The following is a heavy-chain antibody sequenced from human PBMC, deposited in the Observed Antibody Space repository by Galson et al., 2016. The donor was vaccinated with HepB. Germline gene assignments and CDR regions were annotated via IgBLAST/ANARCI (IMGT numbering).Heavy chain of an antibody. J-gene: IGHJ4*02. CDR3: ARTGDWGYHFDY. D-gene: IGHD3-16*01. CDR2: IYSGDT. CDR1: GFSVSTNY. Sequence: SLRLSCAVSGFSVSTNYMSRLRQAPGTGLDWPALIYSGDTYYADPAKGRFTITRDNSNNTLYLQMNSLRAEDTAVYYCARTGDWGYHFDYWGPGSLVTVSS. V-gene: IGHV3-53*01.